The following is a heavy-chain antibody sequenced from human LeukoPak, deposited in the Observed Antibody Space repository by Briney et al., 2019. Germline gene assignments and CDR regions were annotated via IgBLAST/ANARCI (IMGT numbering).Heavy chain of an antibody. D-gene: IGHD6-13*01. CDR3: AKSGQQQLVYPLDYYYGMDV. CDR1: GLTFSSYA. V-gene: IGHV3-23*01. Sequence: GGSLRLSCAASGLTFSSYAMSWVRQAPGKGLEWVSAISGSGGSTYYADSVKGRFTISRDNSKNTLYLQMNSLRAEDTAVYYCAKSGQQQLVYPLDYYYGMDVWGQGTTVTVSS. CDR2: ISGSGGST. J-gene: IGHJ6*02.